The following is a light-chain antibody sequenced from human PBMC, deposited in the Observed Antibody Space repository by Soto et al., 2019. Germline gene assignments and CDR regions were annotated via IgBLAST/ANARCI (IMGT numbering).Light chain of an antibody. V-gene: IGKV1-39*01. Sequence: DIQMTQSTSSLSASVGDRVTITCRASQTISTSVNWYQHNPGKAPKVLIFGASGLQSGVPSRFSGSGSGTDFTLTISSLQPEDFATYYCQQSYSAPLTFGGGTKVEIK. CDR1: QTISTS. CDR3: QQSYSAPLT. CDR2: GAS. J-gene: IGKJ4*01.